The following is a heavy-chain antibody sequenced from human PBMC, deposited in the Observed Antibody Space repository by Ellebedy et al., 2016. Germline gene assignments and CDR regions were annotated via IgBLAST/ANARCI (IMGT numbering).Heavy chain of an antibody. CDR1: GFTFSSYG. CDR2: IWYDGSNK. CDR3: VKGSQQWLVADY. V-gene: IGHV3-30*02. Sequence: GESLKISXAASGFTFSSYGMHWVRQAPGKGLEWVAVIWYDGSNKYYADSVKGRFTISRDNSKNTLYLQMNSLRAEDTAVYYCVKGSQQWLVADYWGQGTLVTVSS. D-gene: IGHD6-19*01. J-gene: IGHJ4*02.